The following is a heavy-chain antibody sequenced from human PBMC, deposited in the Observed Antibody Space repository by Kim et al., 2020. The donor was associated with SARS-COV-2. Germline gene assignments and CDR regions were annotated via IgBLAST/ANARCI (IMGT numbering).Heavy chain of an antibody. Sequence: ADSVKGRFPISRDNAKNTLYLQMNSLRAEDTAVYYCARGSSGSYPRAFDIWGQGTMVTVSS. J-gene: IGHJ3*02. V-gene: IGHV3-74*01. CDR3: ARGSSGSYPRAFDI. D-gene: IGHD1-26*01.